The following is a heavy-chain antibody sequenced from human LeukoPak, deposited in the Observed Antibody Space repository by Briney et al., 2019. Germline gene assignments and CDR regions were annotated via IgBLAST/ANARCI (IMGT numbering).Heavy chain of an antibody. CDR1: GGTFSSYA. D-gene: IGHD6-6*01. V-gene: IGHV1-69*01. Sequence: ASVKVSCKASGGTFSSYAISWVRQATGQGLEWMGGIIPIFGTANYAQKFQGRVTITADESTSTAYMELSSLRSEDTAVYYCARGGKYAGSSSGLSRYYYYYYMDVWGKGTTVTVSS. CDR2: IIPIFGTA. CDR3: ARGGKYAGSSSGLSRYYYYYYMDV. J-gene: IGHJ6*03.